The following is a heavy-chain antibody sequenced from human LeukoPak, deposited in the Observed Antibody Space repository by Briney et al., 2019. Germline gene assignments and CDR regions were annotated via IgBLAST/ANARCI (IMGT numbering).Heavy chain of an antibody. V-gene: IGHV3-30*01. CDR1: GFSFSNNP. CDR3: ARGSATTLYYYYYMDV. Sequence: PGGSLRLSCAASGFSFSNNPMHWVRQAPGRGLEWVAVSSSDGNNEYYANSVKGRFTISRDNSKNTLYLQMDSLRPEDTAVYYCARGSATTLYYYYYMDVWGKGTTATVSS. D-gene: IGHD1-26*01. CDR2: SSSDGNNE. J-gene: IGHJ6*03.